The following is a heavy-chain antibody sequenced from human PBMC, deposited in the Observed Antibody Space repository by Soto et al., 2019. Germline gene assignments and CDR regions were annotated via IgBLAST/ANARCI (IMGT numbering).Heavy chain of an antibody. CDR2: ISYDGSNK. Sequence: QVQLVESGGGVVQPGRSLRLSCAASGFTFSSYGMHWVRQAPGKGLEWVAVISYDGSNKYYADSVKGRFTISRDNSKNTLYLQMNSLRAEDTAVYYCAKTGNYYDSSGYYFDYWGQGTLVPVSS. CDR3: AKTGNYYDSSGYYFDY. J-gene: IGHJ4*02. D-gene: IGHD3-22*01. V-gene: IGHV3-30*18. CDR1: GFTFSSYG.